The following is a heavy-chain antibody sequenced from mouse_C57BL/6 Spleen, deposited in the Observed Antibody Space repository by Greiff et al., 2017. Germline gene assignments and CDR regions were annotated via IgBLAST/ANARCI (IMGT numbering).Heavy chain of an antibody. J-gene: IGHJ4*01. CDR2: IWRGGST. V-gene: IGHV2-5*01. CDR3: AKNNPDGYYAMDY. D-gene: IGHD2-3*01. Sequence: QVQLKESGPGLVQPSQSLSITCTVSGFSLTSYGVHWVRQSPGKGLEWLGVIWRGGSTDYNAAFMSRLSITKDNSKSQVFFKMNSLQADDTAIYYCAKNNPDGYYAMDYWGQGTSVTVSS. CDR1: GFSLTSYG.